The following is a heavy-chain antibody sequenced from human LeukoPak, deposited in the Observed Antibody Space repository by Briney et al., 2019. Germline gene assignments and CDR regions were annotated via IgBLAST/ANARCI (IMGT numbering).Heavy chain of an antibody. CDR2: IIPIFGTA. CDR3: ASRGYSYGPGSAFDI. Sequence: SVKVSCKASGGTFSGYANSWVRQAPGQGLEWMGGIIPIFGTANYAQKFQGRVTITADESTSTAYMELSSLRSEDTAVYYCASRGYSYGPGSAFDIWGQGTMVTVSS. D-gene: IGHD5-18*01. J-gene: IGHJ3*02. CDR1: GGTFSGYA. V-gene: IGHV1-69*01.